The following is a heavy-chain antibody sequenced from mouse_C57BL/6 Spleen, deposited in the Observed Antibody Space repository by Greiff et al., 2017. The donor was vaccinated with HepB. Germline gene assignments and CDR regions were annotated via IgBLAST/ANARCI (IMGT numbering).Heavy chain of an antibody. D-gene: IGHD1-1*01. Sequence: EVQLQESGGGLVKPGGSLKLSCAASGFTFSDYGMHWVRQAPEKGLEWVAYISSGSSTIYYADTVKGRFTISRDNAKNTLFLQMTSLRSEDTAMYYCARGESSYGSTPWFAYWGQGTLVTVSA. V-gene: IGHV5-17*01. CDR1: GFTFSDYG. CDR3: ARGESSYGSTPWFAY. CDR2: ISSGSSTI. J-gene: IGHJ3*01.